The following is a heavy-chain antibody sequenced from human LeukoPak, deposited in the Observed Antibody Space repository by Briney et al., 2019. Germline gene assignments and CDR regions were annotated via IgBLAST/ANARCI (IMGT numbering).Heavy chain of an antibody. Sequence: ASVKVSCKASGYPFTSCDINWVRQATGQGLEWMGWMNPNSGNTGYEQSFQGRITMTRDISIGTAYMELSNLTSEDTAIYYCTRGSSGRRDNWGQGTLVTVSA. D-gene: IGHD6-19*01. J-gene: IGHJ4*02. CDR2: MNPNSGNT. CDR1: GYPFTSCD. V-gene: IGHV1-8*01. CDR3: TRGSSGRRDN.